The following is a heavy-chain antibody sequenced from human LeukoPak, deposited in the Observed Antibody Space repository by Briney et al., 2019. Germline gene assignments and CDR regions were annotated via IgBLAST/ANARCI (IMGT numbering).Heavy chain of an antibody. J-gene: IGHJ4*02. CDR2: MNPNSGNT. CDR1: GYTFTSYD. D-gene: IGHD6-19*01. CDR3: ARVLRFNARSGWIPRY. Sequence: ASVKVSCKASGYTFTSYDINWVRQATGQGLEWMGGMNPNSGNTGYAQKVQGKVTMTRNTAISTAYMEMSSLRSEDTAVYYCARVLRFNARSGWIPRYWGQGTLVTVSS. V-gene: IGHV1-8*01.